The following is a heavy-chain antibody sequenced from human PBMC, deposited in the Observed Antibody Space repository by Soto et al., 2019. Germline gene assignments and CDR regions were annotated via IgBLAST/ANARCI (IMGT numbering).Heavy chain of an antibody. J-gene: IGHJ6*02. CDR1: GFTFSSYA. Sequence: GGSLRLSCAASGFTFSSYAMHWVRQAPGKGLAWVAVISYDGSNKYYADSVKGRFTSSRDNSKNTLYLQMNSLRAEDTAVYYCARNHELDQLWFGEYERYYYYYYGMDVWGQGTTVTVSS. CDR3: ARNHELDQLWFGEYERYYYYYYGMDV. D-gene: IGHD3-10*01. V-gene: IGHV3-30-3*01. CDR2: ISYDGSNK.